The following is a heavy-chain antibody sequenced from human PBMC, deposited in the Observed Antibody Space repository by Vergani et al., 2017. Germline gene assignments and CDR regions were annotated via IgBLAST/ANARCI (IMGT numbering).Heavy chain of an antibody. Sequence: QVQLQQWGAGLLKPSETLSLTCAVYGGSFSGYYWSWIRQPPGKGLEWIGEINHSGSTNYNPSLKSRVTISVDTSKNQFSLKLSSVTAADTAVYYCARVRGIAAAGTYYYYYYMDVWGKGTTVTVSS. J-gene: IGHJ6*03. V-gene: IGHV4-34*01. CDR1: GGSFSGYY. CDR3: ARVRGIAAAGTYYYYYYMDV. D-gene: IGHD6-13*01. CDR2: INHSGST.